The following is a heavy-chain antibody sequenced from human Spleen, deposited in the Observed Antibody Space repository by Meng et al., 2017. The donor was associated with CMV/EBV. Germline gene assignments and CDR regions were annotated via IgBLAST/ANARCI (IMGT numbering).Heavy chain of an antibody. CDR2: MNPNNGGT. CDR1: RYTFTGYY. CDR3: ASTRLLQKYGMDV. V-gene: IGHV1-2*02. J-gene: IGHJ6*02. Sequence: KASRYTFTGYYMQWVRQEPGQGLEWMGWMNPNNGGTNYAQKFQGRVTMTRDTSISTAYMELSSLRSDDTAVYYCASTRLLQKYGMDVWGQGTTVTVSS. D-gene: IGHD3-22*01.